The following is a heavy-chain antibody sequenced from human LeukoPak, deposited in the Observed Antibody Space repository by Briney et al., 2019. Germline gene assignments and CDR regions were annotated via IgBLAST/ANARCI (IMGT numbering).Heavy chain of an antibody. CDR1: GFTFSSCA. CDR2: ISGSGGRP. D-gene: IGHD2-2*01. V-gene: IGHV3-23*01. J-gene: IGHJ4*02. Sequence: GVSLRLSCAASGFTFSSCAMSWVRQAPGKGLEWVSAISGSGGRPYYADSVKGRFTISRDNSKNTLYLQMNSLRAEDTAVYYCARHPEPGYCSSTSCQESYFDYWGQGTLVTVSS. CDR3: ARHPEPGYCSSTSCQESYFDY.